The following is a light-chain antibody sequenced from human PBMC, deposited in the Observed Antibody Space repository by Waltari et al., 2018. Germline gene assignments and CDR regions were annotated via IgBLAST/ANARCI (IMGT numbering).Light chain of an antibody. CDR3: QVWDSSSDHPDVV. CDR1: NIGSKS. Sequence: SYVLTQPPSVSGAPGQTARITCGGNNIGSKSVHWYQQKPGQAPVLVVYDDSARPSGIPERFSGSNSGNTATLTISRVEAGDEADYYCQVWDSSSDHPDVVFGGGTKLTVL. V-gene: IGLV3-21*02. J-gene: IGLJ2*01. CDR2: DDS.